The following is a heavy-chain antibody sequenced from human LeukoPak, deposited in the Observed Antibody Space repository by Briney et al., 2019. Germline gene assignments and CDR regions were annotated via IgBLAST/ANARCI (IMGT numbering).Heavy chain of an antibody. Sequence: GASVKLSCKASGYTFTSYGISWVRQAPGQGLEWMGWISAYNGNTNYAQKLQGRVTMTTDTSTSTAYMELRSLRSDDTAVYYCARRSIGSGYYTFDYWGQGTLVTVSS. CDR2: ISAYNGNT. J-gene: IGHJ4*02. V-gene: IGHV1-18*01. CDR1: GYTFTSYG. D-gene: IGHD3-22*01. CDR3: ARRSIGSGYYTFDY.